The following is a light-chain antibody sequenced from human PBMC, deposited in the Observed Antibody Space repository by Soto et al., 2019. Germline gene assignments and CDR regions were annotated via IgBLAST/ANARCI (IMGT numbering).Light chain of an antibody. CDR1: SSNIGAGYD. CDR3: QSYATGLSVLYV. J-gene: IGLJ1*01. CDR2: GNS. V-gene: IGLV1-40*01. Sequence: QSVLTQPPSVSGAPGQRVTISCTGSSSNIGAGYDEHWYQQLPGPAPKLLIYGNSNRPSGVPDRFSGSKSGTSASLAVTGLQAEDEADYYCQSYATGLSVLYVFGTGTKLTVL.